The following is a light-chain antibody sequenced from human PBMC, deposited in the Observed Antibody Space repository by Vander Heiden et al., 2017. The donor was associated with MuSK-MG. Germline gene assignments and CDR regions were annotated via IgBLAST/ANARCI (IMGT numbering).Light chain of an antibody. V-gene: IGLV2-14*03. CDR2: DVS. CDR3: SSYTSSSTPVVV. Sequence: QSALTQPAPVSGSPGQSTTIPCTGTSSDVGGYNYVSWYQQHPGKAPKLMIYDVSNRPSGVSNRFSGSKSGNTASLTISGLQAEDEADYYCSSYTSSSTPVVVFGGGTKLTVL. CDR1: SSDVGGYNY. J-gene: IGLJ2*01.